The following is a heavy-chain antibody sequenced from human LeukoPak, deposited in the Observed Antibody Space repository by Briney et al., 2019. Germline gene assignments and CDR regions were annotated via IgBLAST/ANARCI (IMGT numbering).Heavy chain of an antibody. V-gene: IGHV3-9*01. Sequence: PGRSLRLSCAASGFTFHDYAMHRVRQAPGKGLELVSGISWNSGNIGYADSLKGRFTISRDNAKNSLYLQMNRLRAEDTALYYCAKDAGGLVVVPAMHWGQGTLVTVSS. CDR1: GFTFHDYA. CDR2: ISWNSGNI. D-gene: IGHD2-2*01. J-gene: IGHJ4*02. CDR3: AKDAGGLVVVPAMH.